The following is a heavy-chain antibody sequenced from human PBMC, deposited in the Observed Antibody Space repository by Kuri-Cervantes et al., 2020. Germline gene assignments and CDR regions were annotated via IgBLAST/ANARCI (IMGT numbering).Heavy chain of an antibody. CDR2: IYASGST. V-gene: IGHV4-4*07. CDR1: GDSINNYC. D-gene: IGHD2-2*01. J-gene: IGHJ4*02. CDR3: ARDRCTSTSCPPLFDF. Sequence: SETLSLTCTVSGDSINNYCWSWIRQPAGKGLEWIGRIYASGSTNYNASLKSRVTMSVDTSKNQFSLKLTSVTAADTAVYFCARDRCTSTSCPPLFDFWGQGTLVTVSS.